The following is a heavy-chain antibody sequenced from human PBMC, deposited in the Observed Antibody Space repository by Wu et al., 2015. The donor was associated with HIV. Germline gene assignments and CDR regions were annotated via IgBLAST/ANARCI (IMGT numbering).Heavy chain of an antibody. CDR3: ARDPPSGSYDVGAY. CDR2: INVFDGIT. Sequence: QVQLVQSEPEVKKPGASVEGSPARLSGYTFINHGLTWVRQAPGQGLDWMGWINVFDGITTYAQKFQGRVTMTTDTLTNTAYMELRSLRSDDTAVYYCARDPPSGSYDVGAYWGQGTVGHRLL. V-gene: IGHV1-18*01. CDR1: GYTFINHG. J-gene: IGHJ4*02. D-gene: IGHD3-10*01.